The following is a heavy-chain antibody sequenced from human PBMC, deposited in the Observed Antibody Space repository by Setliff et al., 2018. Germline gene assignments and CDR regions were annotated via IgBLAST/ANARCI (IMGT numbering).Heavy chain of an antibody. D-gene: IGHD3-22*01. J-gene: IGHJ6*03. Sequence: SVKVSCKASGDTFSTYAISWVRQAPGQGLEWMGRIIPIFGTTSYTQKFQGRVTITADEGTNTAYMELSSLRSDDTAMYYCARDRYFYDASGQRSGYYYYMDVWGKGTTVTVSS. CDR3: ARDRYFYDASGQRSGYYYYMDV. CDR1: GDTFSTYA. CDR2: IIPIFGTT. V-gene: IGHV1-69*13.